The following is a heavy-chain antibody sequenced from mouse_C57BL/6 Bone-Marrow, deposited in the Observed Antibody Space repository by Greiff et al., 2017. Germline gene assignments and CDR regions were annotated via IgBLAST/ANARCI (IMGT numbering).Heavy chain of an antibody. Sequence: VQLQQPGAELVRPGSSVKLSCKASGYTFTSYWMHWVKQRPIQGLEWIGNIDPSDSETHYNQKFKDKATLTVDKSSSTAYMQLSSLTSEDSAVYYCAKAYYSSYWYVDVWGTGTTVTVSS. V-gene: IGHV1-52*01. CDR3: AKAYYSSYWYVDV. CDR2: IDPSDSET. J-gene: IGHJ1*03. D-gene: IGHD2-5*01. CDR1: GYTFTSYW.